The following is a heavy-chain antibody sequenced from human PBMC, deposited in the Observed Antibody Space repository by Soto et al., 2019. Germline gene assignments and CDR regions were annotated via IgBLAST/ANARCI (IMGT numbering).Heavy chain of an antibody. V-gene: IGHV1-3*01. CDR2: INACNGNT. CDR3: ARDYYYYDSSGSDAFDI. CDR1: GYTFTNYA. Sequence: ASVKVSCKASGYTFTNYAIHWVRQAPGQRLEWMGWINACNGNTKYSQSFQGRVTIIRDTSTSTAYMELRSLRSDDTAVYYCARDYYYYDSSGSDAFDIWGQGTMVTVSS. J-gene: IGHJ3*02. D-gene: IGHD3-22*01.